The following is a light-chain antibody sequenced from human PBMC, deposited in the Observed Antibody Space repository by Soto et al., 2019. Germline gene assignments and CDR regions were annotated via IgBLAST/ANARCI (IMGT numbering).Light chain of an antibody. Sequence: EIVMTQSPATLSVSPGERAALSCRASQSVSSNLAWYQQKPGQAPRLLIYGASTRATGIPARFSGSGSETEFTLTISSLQSEDFAVYSCQQYNDWPTFGQGTKVYIK. CDR1: QSVSSN. CDR2: GAS. V-gene: IGKV3-15*01. J-gene: IGKJ1*01. CDR3: QQYNDWPT.